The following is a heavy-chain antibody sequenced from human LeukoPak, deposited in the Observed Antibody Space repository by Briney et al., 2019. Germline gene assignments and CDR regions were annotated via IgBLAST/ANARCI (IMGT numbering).Heavy chain of an antibody. Sequence: ASVKVSCKASGDAFTSYDFYWVRQATGQGLEWMGWMNPNNGNTGYAQKFQGRVTMTRNTSISTAYMELSSLRSEDTAVYYCAGGRRGGGYNSYYWGQGTLVTVSS. V-gene: IGHV1-8*01. D-gene: IGHD5-24*01. J-gene: IGHJ4*02. CDR1: GDAFTSYD. CDR3: AGGRRGGGYNSYY. CDR2: MNPNNGNT.